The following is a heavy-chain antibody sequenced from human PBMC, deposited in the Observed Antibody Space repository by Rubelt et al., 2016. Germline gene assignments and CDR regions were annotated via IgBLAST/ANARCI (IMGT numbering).Heavy chain of an antibody. J-gene: IGHJ3*02. CDR1: GASIRSSH. CDR3: ARSLSGDYWSRDGAFDI. V-gene: IGHV4-59*01. Sequence: QVQLQESGPGLVKPWETLSLTCTVSGASIRSSHWSWIRQSPGRGLEWIAYIYYSGSTSYNPSLKSRVTISVDTSKNQFSPNPSSVTAADTAVYFGARSLSGDYWSRDGAFDIWGQGAMVTVS. D-gene: IGHD3-3*01. CDR2: IYYSGST.